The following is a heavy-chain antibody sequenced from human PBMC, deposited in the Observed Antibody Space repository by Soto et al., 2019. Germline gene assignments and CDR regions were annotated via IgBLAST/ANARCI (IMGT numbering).Heavy chain of an antibody. V-gene: IGHV5-51*01. CDR2: IYPGDSDT. J-gene: IGHJ6*02. D-gene: IGHD2-2*02. CDR1: GYSFTSYW. Sequence: GESLKISCKGSGYSFTSYWIGWVRQMPGKGLEWMGIIYPGDSDTRYSPSFQGQVTISADKSISTAYLQWSSLRASDTAMYYCARLSGCSSTSCYTHMDVWGQGTTVTVSS. CDR3: ARLSGCSSTSCYTHMDV.